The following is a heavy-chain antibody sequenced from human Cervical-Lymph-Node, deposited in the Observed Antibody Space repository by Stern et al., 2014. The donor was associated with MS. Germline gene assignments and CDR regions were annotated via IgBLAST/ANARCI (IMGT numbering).Heavy chain of an antibody. CDR3: ARERMTTVTSGWGAFDI. Sequence: VQLVESGPGLVKPSQTLSLTCTVSGGSISSGGYYWSWIRQHPGKGLEWIGYIYYSGSTYYNPSLKSLVTISVDTSKNQFSLKLSSVTAADTAVYYCARERMTTVTSGWGAFDIWGQGTMVTVSS. D-gene: IGHD4-11*01. CDR2: IYYSGST. CDR1: GGSISSGGYY. V-gene: IGHV4-31*01. J-gene: IGHJ3*02.